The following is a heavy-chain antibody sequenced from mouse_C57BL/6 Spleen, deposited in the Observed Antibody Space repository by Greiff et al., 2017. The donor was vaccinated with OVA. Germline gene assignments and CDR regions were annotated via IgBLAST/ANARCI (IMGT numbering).Heavy chain of an antibody. D-gene: IGHD1-1*01. V-gene: IGHV7-1*01. CDR3: ARDANYYGSSPYAMDY. J-gene: IGHJ4*01. CDR1: GFTFSDFY. CDR2: SRNKANDYTT. Sequence: EVQLVESGGGLVQSGRSLRLSCATSGFTFSDFYMEWVRQAPGKGLEWIAASRNKANDYTTEYSASVKGRFIVSRDTSQSILYLQMNALRAEDTAIYYCARDANYYGSSPYAMDYWGQGTSVTVSS.